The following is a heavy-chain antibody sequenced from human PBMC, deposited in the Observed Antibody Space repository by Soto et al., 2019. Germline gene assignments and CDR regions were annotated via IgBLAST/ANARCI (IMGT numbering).Heavy chain of an antibody. D-gene: IGHD2-21*01. V-gene: IGHV4-59*06. Sequence: SETLSLTCTVSGGSISSYYWIWIRQHPVNGLEFIGYIYYIFSTYYNPSLKSRVTISLDTSKNHFCLKLISFTAAYTSVYYCARVCGGDYHHGMDVWGQGTPVTVSS. J-gene: IGHJ6*02. CDR1: GGSISSYY. CDR2: IYYIFST. CDR3: ARVCGGDYHHGMDV.